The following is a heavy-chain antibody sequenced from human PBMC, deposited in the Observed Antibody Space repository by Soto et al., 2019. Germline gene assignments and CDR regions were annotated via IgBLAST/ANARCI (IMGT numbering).Heavy chain of an antibody. CDR1: GFTFSDYY. CDR2: ISSSGSGI. Sequence: GGALRLSCAASGFTFSDYYMTWIRQAPGKGLEWVSYISSSGSGIYYPDSVKGRFTISRDNAKNSLYLQMSSLRAEDTAVYYCARAYSDAFDIWGQGTMVTVSS. D-gene: IGHD2-21*01. CDR3: ARAYSDAFDI. J-gene: IGHJ3*02. V-gene: IGHV3-11*01.